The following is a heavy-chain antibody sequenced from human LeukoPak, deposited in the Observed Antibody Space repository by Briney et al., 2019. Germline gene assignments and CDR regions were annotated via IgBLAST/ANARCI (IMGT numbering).Heavy chain of an antibody. Sequence: ASVKVSCKASGYTFTSYAMHWVRQAPGQGLEWMGWINNNTGNPTYAQGFTGRFVFSLDTSVSTAYLQISSLQAEDTAVYFCARDWQRVKVGYSYGPGYWGQGTLVSVSS. D-gene: IGHD5-18*01. CDR1: GYTFTSYA. J-gene: IGHJ4*02. CDR3: ARDWQRVKVGYSYGPGY. V-gene: IGHV7-4-1*02. CDR2: INNNTGNP.